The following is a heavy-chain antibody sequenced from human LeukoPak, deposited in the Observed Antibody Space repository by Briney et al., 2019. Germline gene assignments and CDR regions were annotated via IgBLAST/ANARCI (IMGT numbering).Heavy chain of an antibody. CDR2: INWNGGST. D-gene: IGHD3-10*01. J-gene: IGHJ3*02. CDR1: GFTFDDYG. V-gene: IGHV3-20*04. CDR3: ARSAYWFGESVGAFDI. Sequence: GGSLRLFCAASGFTFDDYGMSWVRQAPGKGLEWVSGINWNGGSTGYADSVEGRFTISRDNAKNSLYLQMNSLRAEDTALYYCARSAYWFGESVGAFDIWGQGTMVTVSS.